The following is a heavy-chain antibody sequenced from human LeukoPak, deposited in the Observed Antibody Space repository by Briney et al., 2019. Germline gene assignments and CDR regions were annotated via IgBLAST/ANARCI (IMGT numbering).Heavy chain of an antibody. Sequence: PGGSLRLSCAASRFPFRSYGMHWVRQAPGKGLEWVAVIWYDGSNKYYAESVKGRFTISRDNSKNTLYLQMDSLRAEDTAVYYCAKDPYSSGLNWFDPWGQGTLVTVSS. CDR3: AKDPYSSGLNWFDP. CDR1: RFPFRSYG. CDR2: IWYDGSNK. J-gene: IGHJ5*02. V-gene: IGHV3-33*06. D-gene: IGHD6-19*01.